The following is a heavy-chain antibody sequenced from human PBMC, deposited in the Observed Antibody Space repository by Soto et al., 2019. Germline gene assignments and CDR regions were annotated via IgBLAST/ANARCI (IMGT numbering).Heavy chain of an antibody. J-gene: IGHJ3*02. CDR3: ARVIGTDGWSTHPYDM. CDR1: GFTFSSYG. D-gene: IGHD6-19*01. V-gene: IGHV3-30*03. Sequence: PGGSLRLSCAASGFTFSSYGMHWVRQAPGKGLEWVAVISYDGSNKYYADSVKGRFTISRDNSKNSLFLQMNSLRVEDTAVYLCARVIGTDGWSTHPYDMWGQGPIVTVSS. CDR2: ISYDGSNK.